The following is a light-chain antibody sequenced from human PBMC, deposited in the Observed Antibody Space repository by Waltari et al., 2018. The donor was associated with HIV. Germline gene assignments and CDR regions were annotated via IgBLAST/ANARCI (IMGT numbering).Light chain of an antibody. J-gene: IGLJ3*02. CDR2: RNS. CDR3: AAWDDSLSGWV. CDR1: SSNIGDNY. Sequence: QSALTQPPSTSGTPGQTVTIPCSGSSSNIGDNYVSWYQQLPGTAPKLLIYRNSQRPSGFRDLFSGSKSGTAASLAINDLRSEDEAEYHCAAWDDSLSGWVFGGGTNLTVL. V-gene: IGLV1-47*01.